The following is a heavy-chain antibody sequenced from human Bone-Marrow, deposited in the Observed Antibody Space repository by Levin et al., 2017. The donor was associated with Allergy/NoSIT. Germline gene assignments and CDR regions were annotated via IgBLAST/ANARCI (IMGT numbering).Heavy chain of an antibody. V-gene: IGHV4-59*11. CDR3: TRTSASGGY. J-gene: IGHJ4*02. Sequence: MASETLSLTCTVSGDSITSHYWSWIRQPPGKGLECIGYIHYSGRTHYNPSLRSRVSISVATSKTQFSLTLNSVTAADTAVYYCTRTSASGGYWGQGTLVTVSS. D-gene: IGHD6-25*01. CDR2: IHYSGRT. CDR1: GDSITSHY.